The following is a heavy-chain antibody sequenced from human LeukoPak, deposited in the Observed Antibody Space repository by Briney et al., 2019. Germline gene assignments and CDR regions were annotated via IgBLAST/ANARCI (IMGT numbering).Heavy chain of an antibody. D-gene: IGHD3-9*01. CDR2: IYYTGST. CDR3: ARLSKGRYFDYIFDY. V-gene: IGHV4-39*01. Sequence: SETLSLTCTVSGGSVSSTEFYWGWIRQPPGKGLQWIGNIYYTGSTYYNPSLNSRVTMSVDTSQNRFSLKMTSVTAANTAVYYCARLSKGRYFDYIFDYWGQGTLVTVSS. J-gene: IGHJ4*02. CDR1: GGSVSSTEFY.